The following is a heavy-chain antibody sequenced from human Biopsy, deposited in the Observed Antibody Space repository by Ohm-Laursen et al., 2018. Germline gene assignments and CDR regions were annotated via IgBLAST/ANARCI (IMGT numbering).Heavy chain of an antibody. CDR1: GFPFSDYY. V-gene: IGHV3-11*06. CDR2: ITSRTSST. CDR3: ARWYGDLFYYYNGMDV. J-gene: IGHJ6*02. Sequence: SLRLSCAASGFPFSDYYMRWVRQAPGKGLEWVSSITSRTSSTYYADSVKGRVTISRDNANNSVSLQMNNLRVDDTAVYYCARWYGDLFYYYNGMDVWGQGTTVTVSS. D-gene: IGHD3-10*01.